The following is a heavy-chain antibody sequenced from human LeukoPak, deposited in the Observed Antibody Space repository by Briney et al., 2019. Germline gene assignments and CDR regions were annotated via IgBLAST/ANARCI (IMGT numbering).Heavy chain of an antibody. CDR2: ISPYNGNT. CDR3: ARDTYYDILTGNFDY. CDR1: GYTFTSYA. Sequence: ASVKVSCKASGYTFTSYAISWVRQAPGHGLEWMGWISPYNGNTNYPQKLQGRVTMTTDTSTNTAYMELRNLRSDDTAVYYCARDTYYDILTGNFDYWGQGTLVTVSS. D-gene: IGHD3-9*01. J-gene: IGHJ4*02. V-gene: IGHV1-18*01.